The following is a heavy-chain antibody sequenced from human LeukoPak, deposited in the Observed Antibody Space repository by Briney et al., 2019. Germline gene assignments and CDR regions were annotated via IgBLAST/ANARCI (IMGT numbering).Heavy chain of an antibody. CDR1: GFTVSTNY. CDR3: ARVGDHFHWYLDL. J-gene: IGHJ2*01. CDR2: LYSGSST. Sequence: GGSLRLSCAASGFTVSTNYMNWVRQAPGKGLEWVSILYSGSSTYYADSVEGRFIVSRDSSKNTLSLQMNDLRAEDAAVYYCARVGDHFHWYLDLWGRGTLVTVSS. V-gene: IGHV3-53*01. D-gene: IGHD3-3*02.